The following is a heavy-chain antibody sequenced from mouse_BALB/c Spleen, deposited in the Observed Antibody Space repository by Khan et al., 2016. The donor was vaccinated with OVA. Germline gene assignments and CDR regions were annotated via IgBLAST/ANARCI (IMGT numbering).Heavy chain of an antibody. V-gene: IGHV1-7*01. Sequence: VQLQASGAELAKPGASVKMSCKASGYTFTTYWMYWVKQRPGQGLEWIGYINPTSGYTDYNDKFKDRATLSADKSSSTAYMQLNSLTSEDSAVYYCTRDRIDYWGQGTTLTVSS. J-gene: IGHJ2*01. CDR3: TRDRIDY. CDR2: INPTSGYT. CDR1: GYTFTTYW.